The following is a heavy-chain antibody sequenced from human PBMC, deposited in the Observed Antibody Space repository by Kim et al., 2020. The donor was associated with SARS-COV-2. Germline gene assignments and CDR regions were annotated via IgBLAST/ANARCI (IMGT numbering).Heavy chain of an antibody. D-gene: IGHD3-3*01. CDR1: GGTFSSYA. CDR3: ARGIVLEYAVLQSGGYYYYGMDV. V-gene: IGHV1-69*13. Sequence: SVKVSCKASGGTFSSYAISWVRQAPGQGLEWMGGIIPIFGTANYAQKFQGRVTITADESTSTAYMELSSLRSEDTAVYYCARGIVLEYAVLQSGGYYYYGMDVWGQGTTVTVSS. J-gene: IGHJ6*02. CDR2: IIPIFGTA.